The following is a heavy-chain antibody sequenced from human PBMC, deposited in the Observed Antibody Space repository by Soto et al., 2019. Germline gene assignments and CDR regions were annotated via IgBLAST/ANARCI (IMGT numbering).Heavy chain of an antibody. CDR1: GYTFTSYA. CDR2: INAGNGNT. J-gene: IGHJ6*02. Sequence: ASVKVSCKASGYTFTSYAMHWVRQAPGQRLEWMAWINAGNGNTKYSQKFQGRVTITRDTSASTAYMELSSLRSEDTAVYYCARDRGIILRYFDWLLSDGMDVWGQGTTVTVSS. CDR3: ARDRGIILRYFDWLLSDGMDV. V-gene: IGHV1-3*01. D-gene: IGHD3-9*01.